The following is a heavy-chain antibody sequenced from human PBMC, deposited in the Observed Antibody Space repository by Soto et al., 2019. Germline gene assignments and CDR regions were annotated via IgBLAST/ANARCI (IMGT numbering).Heavy chain of an antibody. CDR1: GFTFSSYS. CDR2: ISSSSSTI. CDR3: AREYPYYDFWSGYQKTYDAFDI. Sequence: PGGSLRLSCAASGFTFSSYSMNWVRQAPGKGLEWVSYISSSSSTIYYADSVKGRFTISRDNAKNSLYLQMSSLRDEDTAVYYCAREYPYYDFWSGYQKTYDAFDIWGQGTMVTVSS. J-gene: IGHJ3*02. V-gene: IGHV3-48*02. D-gene: IGHD3-3*01.